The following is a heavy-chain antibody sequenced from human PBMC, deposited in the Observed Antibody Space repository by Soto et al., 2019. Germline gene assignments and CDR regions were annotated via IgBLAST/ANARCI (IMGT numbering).Heavy chain of an antibody. CDR3: ARDSRGGIAAAGTFDX. V-gene: IGHV1-69*04. D-gene: IGHD6-13*01. CDR1: GGTFSSYT. Sequence: SVKVSCKASGGTFSSYTISWVRQAPGQGLEWMGRIIPILGIANYAQKFQGRVTITADKSTSTAYMELSSLRSEDTAVYYCARDSRGGIAAAGTFDXWGQGTLVTVSS. CDR2: IIPILGIA. J-gene: IGHJ4*02.